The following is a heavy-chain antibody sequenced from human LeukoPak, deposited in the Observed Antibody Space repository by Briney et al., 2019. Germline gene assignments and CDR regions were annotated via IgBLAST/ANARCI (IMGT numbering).Heavy chain of an antibody. CDR1: GGTFSSYA. Sequence: SVKVSCKASGGTFSSYAISWVRQAPGQGLEWMGGIIPIFGTANYAQKFQGRVTITADESTSTAYMELSSLRSEDTAVYYCALGDDSSGYCFDYWGQGTLVTVSS. V-gene: IGHV1-69*13. J-gene: IGHJ4*02. CDR3: ALGDDSSGYCFDY. CDR2: IIPIFGTA. D-gene: IGHD3-22*01.